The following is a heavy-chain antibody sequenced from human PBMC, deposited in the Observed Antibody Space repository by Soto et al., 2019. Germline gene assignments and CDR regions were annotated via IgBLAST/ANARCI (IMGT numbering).Heavy chain of an antibody. CDR2: ISHYASIQ. CDR1: GFTFSSYG. V-gene: IGHV3-30*18. Sequence: HPGGSLRLSCAASGFTFSSYGMPWVRQAPGKGLEWLAVISHYASIQHYADSVKGRFTISRDNSQNTLYLELNSLRAEDTAVYHCVKVSVPFYGPDSVDYWGQGTRVALSS. D-gene: IGHD3-10*01. J-gene: IGHJ4*02. CDR3: VKVSVPFYGPDSVDY.